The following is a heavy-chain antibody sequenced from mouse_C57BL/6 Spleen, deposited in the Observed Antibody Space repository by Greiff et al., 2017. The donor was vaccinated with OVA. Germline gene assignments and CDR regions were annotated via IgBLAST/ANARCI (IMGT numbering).Heavy chain of an antibody. CDR3: ARSSFYYYGSSSFAY. CDR2: INPSSGYT. J-gene: IGHJ3*01. D-gene: IGHD1-1*01. V-gene: IGHV1-4*01. Sequence: VQRVESGAELARPGASVKMSCKASGYTFTSYTMHWVKQRPGQGLEWIGYINPSSGYTKYNQKFKDKATLTADKSSSTAYMQLSSLTSEDSAVYYCARSSFYYYGSSSFAYWGQGTLVTVSA. CDR1: GYTFTSYT.